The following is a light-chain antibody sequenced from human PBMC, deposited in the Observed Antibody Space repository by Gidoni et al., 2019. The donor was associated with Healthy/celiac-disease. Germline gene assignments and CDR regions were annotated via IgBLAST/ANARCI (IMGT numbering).Light chain of an antibody. J-gene: IGKJ1*01. V-gene: IGKV1-12*01. CDR2: AAS. Sequence: DIQMTQSPSSVSASVGDRVTITCRASQGISSWLVWYQQKPGKAPKLLIYAASSLQSGVPSRFSGSGSGTDFTLTISSLQPEDFATYYCQQANSFPQTFGQXTKVEIK. CDR1: QGISSW. CDR3: QQANSFPQT.